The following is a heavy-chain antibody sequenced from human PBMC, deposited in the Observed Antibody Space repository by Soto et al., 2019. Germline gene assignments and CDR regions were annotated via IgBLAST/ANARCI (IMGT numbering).Heavy chain of an antibody. Sequence: GESLKISCKCSGYSFTSYWICCFLQMPVKVLEWMGIIYPGDSDTRYSPSFQGQVTISADKSISTAYLQWSSLKASDTAMYYCARPPGLQPYYFDYWGQGTLVTVSS. D-gene: IGHD4-4*01. CDR1: GYSFTSYW. V-gene: IGHV5-51*01. J-gene: IGHJ4*02. CDR2: IYPGDSDT. CDR3: ARPPGLQPYYFDY.